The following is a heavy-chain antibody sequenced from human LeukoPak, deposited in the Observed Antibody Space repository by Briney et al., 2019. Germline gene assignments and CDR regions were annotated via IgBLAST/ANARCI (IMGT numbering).Heavy chain of an antibody. J-gene: IGHJ4*02. CDR3: ASPYNSRWYELCY. V-gene: IGHV3-11*04. D-gene: IGHD6-13*01. Sequence: GGSLRLSCAASGFTFSDYYMGWIRQSPGKGLEWLSYISSGGTTTYYADSVKGRFTISRDNAKNSLYLQMNSLRAEDTAVYYCASPYNSRWYELCYWGQGTLVTVSS. CDR1: GFTFSDYY. CDR2: ISSGGTTT.